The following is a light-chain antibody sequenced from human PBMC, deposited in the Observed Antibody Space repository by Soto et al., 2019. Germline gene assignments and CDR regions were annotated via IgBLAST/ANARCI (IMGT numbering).Light chain of an antibody. V-gene: IGKV3-15*01. CDR3: QQYNKRPRT. Sequence: EIVMTQSPATLSVSPGERATISCRASQSVSNNLAWYHHKPGQAPRLLIYDASTRATGIPVRFSGSGSGTEFTLTISSLQSEDFAVYFCQQYNKRPRTFGQGTKVDIK. CDR1: QSVSNN. J-gene: IGKJ1*01. CDR2: DAS.